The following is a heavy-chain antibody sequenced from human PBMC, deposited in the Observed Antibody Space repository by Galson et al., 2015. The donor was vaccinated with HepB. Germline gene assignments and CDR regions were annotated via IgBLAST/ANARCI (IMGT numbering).Heavy chain of an antibody. CDR3: ARLSGYDSSGYYSGDFDY. J-gene: IGHJ4*02. CDR2: IYPGDSDT. D-gene: IGHD3-22*01. V-gene: IGHV5-51*01. Sequence: QSGAEVKKPGESLKISCKGSGYSFTSYWIGWVRQMPGKGLEWMGIIYPGDSDTRYSPSFQGQVTISADKSISTAYLQWSSLKASDTAMYYCARLSGYDSSGYYSGDFDYWGQGTLVTVSS. CDR1: GYSFTSYW.